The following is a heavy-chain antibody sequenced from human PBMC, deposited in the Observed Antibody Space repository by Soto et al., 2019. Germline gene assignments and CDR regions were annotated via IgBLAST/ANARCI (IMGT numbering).Heavy chain of an antibody. CDR2: ISYDGDNE. Sequence: QVQLVESGGGVVQPGRSLRLSCAASGFTFSNYGMHWVRQAPGKGLEWVAIISYDGDNEYYADSVRGRFTISRDNSKNTLYLQTSSLRHKDTAVYYCAKDGGPVYCNSPGCSAKHFDYWGQGTLVTVSS. J-gene: IGHJ4*02. CDR1: GFTFSNYG. V-gene: IGHV3-30*18. D-gene: IGHD2-2*01. CDR3: AKDGGPVYCNSPGCSAKHFDY.